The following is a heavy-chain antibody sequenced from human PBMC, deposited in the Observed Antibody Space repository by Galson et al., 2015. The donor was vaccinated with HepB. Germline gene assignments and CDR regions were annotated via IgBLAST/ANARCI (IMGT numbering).Heavy chain of an antibody. D-gene: IGHD1-26*01. V-gene: IGHV3-53*01. Sequence: SLRLSCAASGFTVSNNYMSWVRQAPGKGLEWVSLIYRDGSTYYADSVRGRFTISRDDSKNTLFLQMNSLRAEDTALYYCASRYSCSLAGLDYWGQGTLVTGSS. CDR3: ASRYSCSLAGLDY. J-gene: IGHJ4*02. CDR1: GFTVSNNY. CDR2: IYRDGST.